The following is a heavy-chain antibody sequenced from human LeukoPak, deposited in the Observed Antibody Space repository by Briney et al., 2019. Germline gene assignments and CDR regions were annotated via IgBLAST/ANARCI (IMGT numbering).Heavy chain of an antibody. Sequence: SQTLSLTCSVSGGFISRGGYSWNWIRQHPGKGLEWIGYTYYSGTTNYNPSLKRRVIISVDTSKNQFSLRLNSVTAADTAVYYCVRGQVSSSWYRDEAFDVWGQGTMVTVSS. J-gene: IGHJ3*01. D-gene: IGHD6-13*01. CDR3: VRGQVSSSWYRDEAFDV. CDR1: GGFISRGGYS. CDR2: TYYSGTT. V-gene: IGHV4-31*03.